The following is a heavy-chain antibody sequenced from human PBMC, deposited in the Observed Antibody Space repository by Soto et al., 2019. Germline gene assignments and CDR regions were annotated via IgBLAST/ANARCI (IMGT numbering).Heavy chain of an antibody. Sequence: GGSLRLSCAASGFTVGRNYMSWVRQAPGKELEWVSVIYSGGSTYYADSVKGRFTISRDNSKNTLYLQMNSLGAEDTAVYYCARDKPSYGDYGDYYYYYMDFWGKGATVTVSS. V-gene: IGHV3-66*01. CDR1: GFTVGRNY. J-gene: IGHJ6*03. CDR2: IYSGGST. D-gene: IGHD4-17*01. CDR3: ARDKPSYGDYGDYYYYYMDF.